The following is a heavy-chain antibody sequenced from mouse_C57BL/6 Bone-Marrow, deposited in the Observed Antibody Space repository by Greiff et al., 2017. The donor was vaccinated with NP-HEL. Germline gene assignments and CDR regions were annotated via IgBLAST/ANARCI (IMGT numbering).Heavy chain of an antibody. CDR1: GYTFTSYG. Sequence: QVQLQQSGAELARPGASVKLSCKASGYTFTSYGISWVKQRTGQGLEWIGEIYPRSGNTYYNEKFKGKATLTADKSSSTAYMELRSLTSEDSAVYFCARKDAYYSNYYYCDYWGQGTTLTVSS. D-gene: IGHD2-5*01. CDR3: ARKDAYYSNYYYCDY. V-gene: IGHV1-81*01. CDR2: IYPRSGNT. J-gene: IGHJ2*01.